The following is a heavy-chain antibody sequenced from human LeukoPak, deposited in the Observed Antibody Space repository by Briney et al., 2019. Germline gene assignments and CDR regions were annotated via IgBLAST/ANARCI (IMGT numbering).Heavy chain of an antibody. CDR2: MNPNSGNT. J-gene: IGHJ5*02. Sequence: ASVKVSCKASGYTFTSYDINWVRQATGQGLEWMGWMNPNSGNTGYAQKFQGRVTMTRNTSISTAYMELSSLRSEDTAVYYCARGGYCSGGSCSRNWFDPWGQGTLVTVSS. D-gene: IGHD2-15*01. V-gene: IGHV1-8*01. CDR3: ARGGYCSGGSCSRNWFDP. CDR1: GYTFTSYD.